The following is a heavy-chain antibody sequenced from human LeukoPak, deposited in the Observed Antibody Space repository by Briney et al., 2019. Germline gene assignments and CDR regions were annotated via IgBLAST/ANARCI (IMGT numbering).Heavy chain of an antibody. CDR2: IGTAGDT. Sequence: GGSLRLSCAASGFTFSSYDMHWVRHATGKGLEWVSAIGTAGDTYYPGSVKGRFTISRENAKNSLYLQMNSLRAGDTAVYYCARATGISPYAFDIWGQGTVVTVSS. V-gene: IGHV3-13*01. D-gene: IGHD7-27*01. CDR3: ARATGISPYAFDI. CDR1: GFTFSSYD. J-gene: IGHJ3*02.